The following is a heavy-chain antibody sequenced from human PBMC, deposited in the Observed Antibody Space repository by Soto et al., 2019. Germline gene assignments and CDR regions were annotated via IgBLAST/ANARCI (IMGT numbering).Heavy chain of an antibody. CDR1: GYTFTSYG. D-gene: IGHD2-2*01. V-gene: IGHV1-18*01. CDR3: ASYIVVVPAARGYYYYYGMDV. CDR2: ISAYNGNT. J-gene: IGHJ6*02. Sequence: ASVKVSCKASGYTFTSYGISWVRQAPGQGLEWMGWISAYNGNTNYAQKLQGRVTMTTDTSTSTAYMELRSLRSDDTAVYYCASYIVVVPAARGYYYYYGMDVWGQGTTVTVSS.